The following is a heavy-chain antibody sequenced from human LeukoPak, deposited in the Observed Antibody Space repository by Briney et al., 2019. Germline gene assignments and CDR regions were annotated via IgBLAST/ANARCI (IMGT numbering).Heavy chain of an antibody. J-gene: IGHJ4*02. CDR1: GYIFTHYY. Sequence: GASVKVSCKASGYIFTHYYLHWVRQAPGQGLEWMGIINPAGGSTTYAQKFQGSRLTLTRDTSTSTVYMELSSLRSEDTAVYYCARGRGVHDSHTYDYFDYWGQGSLVTVSS. CDR2: INPAGGST. V-gene: IGHV1-46*01. D-gene: IGHD3-22*01. CDR3: ARGRGVHDSHTYDYFDY.